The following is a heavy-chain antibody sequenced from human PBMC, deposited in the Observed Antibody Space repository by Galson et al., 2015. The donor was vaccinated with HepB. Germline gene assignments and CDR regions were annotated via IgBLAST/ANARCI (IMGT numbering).Heavy chain of an antibody. CDR1: GFTFSSYG. D-gene: IGHD3-10*01. J-gene: IGHJ4*02. CDR2: ISYDGSNK. V-gene: IGHV3-30*18. Sequence: SLRLSCAASGFTFSSYGMHWVRQAPGKGLEWVAVISYDGSNKYYADSVKGRFTISRDNSKNTLYLQMNSLRAEDTAVYYCAKGGSYSYGSGHNVRGQGTLVTVSS. CDR3: AKGGSYSYGSGHNV.